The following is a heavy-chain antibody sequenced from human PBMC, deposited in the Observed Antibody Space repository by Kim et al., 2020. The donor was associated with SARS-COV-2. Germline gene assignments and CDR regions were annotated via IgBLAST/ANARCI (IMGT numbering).Heavy chain of an antibody. V-gene: IGHV1-46*02. D-gene: IGHD6-19*01. Sequence: ASVKVSCKASGDTFNTYFIHWVRQAPGQGLEWMGIINPTGGSTLYAQNLQGRIIMTRDTSTTTVYMDLSRLTSEDTAVYYCAGVGATGYSSGWSGLVNCGMDVWGQGTTVTVS. J-gene: IGHJ6*02. CDR2: INPTGGST. CDR1: GDTFNTYF. CDR3: AGVGATGYSSGWSGLVNCGMDV.